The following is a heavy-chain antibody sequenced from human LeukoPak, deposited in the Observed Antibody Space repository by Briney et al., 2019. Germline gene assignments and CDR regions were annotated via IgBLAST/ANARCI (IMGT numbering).Heavy chain of an antibody. D-gene: IGHD3-10*01. V-gene: IGHV5-51*01. J-gene: IGHJ5*02. CDR2: IYPGDSDT. Sequence: GESLKISCKGSGYSFTSYWIGWVRQMPGKGLEWMGIIYPGDSDTKYSPSFQGQVTISADKSISTAYLQWNSLKASDTAMYFCARSWFGELFWFDPWGQGTLVTVSS. CDR1: GYSFTSYW. CDR3: ARSWFGELFWFDP.